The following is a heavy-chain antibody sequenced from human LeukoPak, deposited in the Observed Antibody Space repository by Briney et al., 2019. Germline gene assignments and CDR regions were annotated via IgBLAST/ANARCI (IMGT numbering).Heavy chain of an antibody. D-gene: IGHD2-21*02. Sequence: SETLSLTCTVSGGSISSYYWGWIRQPAGKGLEWIGRIYTSGSTNYNPSLKSRVTMSVDTSKNQFSLKLSSVTAADTAVYYCARDQEYCGGDCSYYFDYWGQGALVTVSS. CDR1: GGSISSYY. J-gene: IGHJ4*02. CDR3: ARDQEYCGGDCSYYFDY. V-gene: IGHV4-4*07. CDR2: IYTSGST.